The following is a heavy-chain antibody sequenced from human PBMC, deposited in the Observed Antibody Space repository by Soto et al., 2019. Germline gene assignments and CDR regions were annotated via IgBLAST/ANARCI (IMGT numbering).Heavy chain of an antibody. CDR1: GFSLITTGAG. D-gene: IGHD3-10*01. J-gene: IGHJ3*02. V-gene: IGHV2-5*02. CDR3: ARRQSIMIRGANAFDI. Sequence: QITLRESGPTLVQPTQPLTLTCSFSGFSLITTGAGVGWIRQPPGKAPEWLALIYWDGEKRYSPALKSRLTITKDSSINQVVLTMTNMDPVDTATYYCARRQSIMIRGANAFDIWGQGTFLSVSS. CDR2: IYWDGEK.